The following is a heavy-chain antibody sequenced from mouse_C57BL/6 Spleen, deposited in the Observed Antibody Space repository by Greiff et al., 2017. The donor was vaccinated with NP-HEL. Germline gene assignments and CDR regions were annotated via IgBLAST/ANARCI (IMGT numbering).Heavy chain of an antibody. J-gene: IGHJ4*01. CDR2: INPSTGGT. D-gene: IGHD1-2*01. CDR1: GYSFTGYY. CDR3: ARKGYYGEVDY. Sequence: VQLKESGPELVKPGASVKISCKASGYSFTGYYMNWVKQSPEKSLEWIGEINPSTGGTTYNQKFKAKATLTVDKSSSTAYMQLKSLTSEDSAVYYCARKGYYGEVDYWGQGTSVTVSS. V-gene: IGHV1-42*01.